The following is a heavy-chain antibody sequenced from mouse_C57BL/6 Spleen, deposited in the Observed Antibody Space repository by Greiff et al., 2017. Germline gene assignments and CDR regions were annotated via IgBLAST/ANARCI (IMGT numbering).Heavy chain of an antibody. D-gene: IGHD1-1*01. J-gene: IGHJ2*01. CDR1: GYAFSSYW. CDR3: ARRYGSLYFDY. Sequence: VQLVESGAELVKPGASVKISCKASGYAFSSYWMNWVKQRPGKGLEWIGQIYPGDGDTNYNGKFKGKATLTADKSSSTAYMQLSSLTSEDSAVYFCARRYGSLYFDYWGQGTTLTVSS. CDR2: IYPGDGDT. V-gene: IGHV1-80*01.